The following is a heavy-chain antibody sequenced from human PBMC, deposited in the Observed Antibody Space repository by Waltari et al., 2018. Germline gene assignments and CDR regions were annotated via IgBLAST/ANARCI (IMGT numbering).Heavy chain of an antibody. CDR2: ISWDGGST. J-gene: IGHJ4*02. CDR1: RFTFDIYT. CDR3: AKDSGSGSYIDY. D-gene: IGHD3-10*01. Sequence: EVQLVESGGVVVQPGGSLSLSCAASRFTFDIYTMHWVRQARGKGLEWVSLISWDGGSTYNADSVKVRFTISRDNSKNSLFLQMNSLTTEDTALDYCAKDSGSGSYIDYWGQGTLVTVSS. V-gene: IGHV3-43*01.